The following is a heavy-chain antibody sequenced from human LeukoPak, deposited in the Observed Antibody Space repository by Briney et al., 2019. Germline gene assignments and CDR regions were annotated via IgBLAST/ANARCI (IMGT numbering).Heavy chain of an antibody. V-gene: IGHV4-39*01. J-gene: IGHJ2*01. D-gene: IGHD2-21*01. Sequence: PSETLSLTCTVSAGSIGSSSYYWGWIRQPPGKGLEWIGNIYYTGITYYNPSLKSRISISVDTSKKQSSLNLTSVTAADTAVYDCCGGVWYFDLWGRGTLVTVSS. CDR1: AGSIGSSSYY. CDR2: IYYTGIT. CDR3: CGGVWYFDL.